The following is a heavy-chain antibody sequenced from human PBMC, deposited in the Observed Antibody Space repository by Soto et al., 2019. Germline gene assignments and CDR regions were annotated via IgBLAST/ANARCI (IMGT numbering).Heavy chain of an antibody. V-gene: IGHV4-31*03. J-gene: IGHJ5*02. D-gene: IGHD2-15*01. CDR1: GGSIIDSGSFY. CDR3: ARGEVVASTWFDP. Sequence: QVQMQESGPGLVKPSQTLYLTCSVSGGSIIDSGSFYWNWIRQHPGKGLEWIGYIYYSGSTYYNRSLKSRATISLDTSKNQFSLKLTSVTAADTAIYSCARGEVVASTWFDPWGQGTLVTVSS. CDR2: IYYSGST.